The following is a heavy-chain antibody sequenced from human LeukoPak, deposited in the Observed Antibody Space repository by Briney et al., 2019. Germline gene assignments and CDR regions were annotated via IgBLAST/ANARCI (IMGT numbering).Heavy chain of an antibody. Sequence: GGSLRLSCAASGFTSSSYWMSWVRQAPGKGLEWVANIKQDGSEKYYVDSVKGRFTISRDNAKNSLYLQMNSLRAEDTAVYYCARARRGVVFDYWGQGTLVTVSS. CDR3: ARARRGVVFDY. D-gene: IGHD3-10*01. V-gene: IGHV3-7*01. CDR2: IKQDGSEK. J-gene: IGHJ4*02. CDR1: GFTSSSYW.